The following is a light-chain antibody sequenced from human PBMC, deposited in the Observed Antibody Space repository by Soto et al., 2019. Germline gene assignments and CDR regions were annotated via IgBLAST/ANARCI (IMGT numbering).Light chain of an antibody. CDR2: AAS. CDR3: QQYYSYPRT. V-gene: IGKV1-12*01. J-gene: IGKJ1*01. Sequence: DIHRSQSPSSVAASVGDRVTITCRASQDISSWLAWYQQKPGKAPKIMIYAASSLQGGVPSRFSGSGSGTDFTLTISCLQSEDFATYYCQQYYSYPRTFGQGTKVDIK. CDR1: QDISSW.